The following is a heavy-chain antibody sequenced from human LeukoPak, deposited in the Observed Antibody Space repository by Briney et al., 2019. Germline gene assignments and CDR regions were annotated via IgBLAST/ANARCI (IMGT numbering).Heavy chain of an antibody. Sequence: ASVKVSCKASGYTFTNYNMHWVRQAPGQGLEWMGIINPSGGSTNYAQNFQGRVTMTTDTSTSTAYMELRSLRSDDTAVYYCARDLLYGDYDAFDIWGQGTMVTVSS. J-gene: IGHJ3*02. D-gene: IGHD4-17*01. CDR2: INPSGGST. CDR1: GYTFTNYN. V-gene: IGHV1-46*01. CDR3: ARDLLYGDYDAFDI.